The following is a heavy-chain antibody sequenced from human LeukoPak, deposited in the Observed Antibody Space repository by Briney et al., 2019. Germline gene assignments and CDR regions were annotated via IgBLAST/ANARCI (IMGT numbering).Heavy chain of an antibody. CDR3: ARVSRCNWNDDGCNWFDP. CDR1: GGTFSSYA. J-gene: IGHJ5*02. D-gene: IGHD1-1*01. V-gene: IGHV1-69*05. CDR2: IIPIFGTA. Sequence: SVKVSCKASGGTFSSYAISWVRQAPGQGLEWMGGIIPIFGTANYAQKFQGRVTITTDESTSTAYMELSSLRSEDTAVYYCARVSRCNWNDDGCNWFDPWGQGTLVTVSS.